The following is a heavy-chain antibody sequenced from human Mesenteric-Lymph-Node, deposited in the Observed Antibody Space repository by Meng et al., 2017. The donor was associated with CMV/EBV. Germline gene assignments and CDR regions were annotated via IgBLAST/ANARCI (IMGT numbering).Heavy chain of an antibody. CDR1: DGSISSYY. CDR3: ARLHYYDSSGYYADY. CDR2: IYHTGGT. D-gene: IGHD3-22*01. J-gene: IGHJ4*02. Sequence: SETLSLTCTVSDGSISSYYWSWIRQPPGKGLEWIGYIYHTGGTSYNPSLKSRVTISVDTSKNQFSLKLSSVTAADTAVYYCARLHYYDSSGYYADYWGQGTLVTVSS. V-gene: IGHV4-59*01.